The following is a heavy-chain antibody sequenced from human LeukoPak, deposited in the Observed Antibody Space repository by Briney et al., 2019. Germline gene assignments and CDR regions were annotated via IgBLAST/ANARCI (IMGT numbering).Heavy chain of an antibody. CDR3: ATSPPDSSWVY. D-gene: IGHD6-13*01. V-gene: IGHV4-61*02. CDR1: GGSISSGSYY. J-gene: IGHJ4*02. CDR2: IYTSGST. Sequence: SQTLSLTCTVSGGSISSGSYYWSWIRQPAGKGLEWIGRIYTSGSTNYNPSLKSRVTISVDTSKNQFSLKLSSVTAEDTAVYYCATSPPDSSWVYWGQGTLVTVSS.